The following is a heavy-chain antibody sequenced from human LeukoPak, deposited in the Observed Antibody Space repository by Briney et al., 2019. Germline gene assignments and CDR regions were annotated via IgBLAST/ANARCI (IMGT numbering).Heavy chain of an antibody. J-gene: IGHJ5*02. CDR2: IKQDGSEK. D-gene: IGHD3-3*01. CDR1: GFTFSSYW. V-gene: IGHV3-7*01. Sequence: GGSLRLSCAASGFTFSSYWMSWVRQAPGKGLEWVANIKQDGSEKYYVDSVKGRFTISRDNAKNSLYLQMNSLRAEDTAVYYCARESYYDFWSGYYTPPQYNWFDPWGQGTLVTVSS. CDR3: ARESYYDFWSGYYTPPQYNWFDP.